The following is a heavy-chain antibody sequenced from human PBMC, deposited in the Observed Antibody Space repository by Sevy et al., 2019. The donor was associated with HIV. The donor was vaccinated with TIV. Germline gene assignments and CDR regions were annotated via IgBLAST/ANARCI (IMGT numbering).Heavy chain of an antibody. Sequence: GGSLRLSCAASGFTLSNAWMSWVRQAPGKGLEWVGRIKSKTDGGTTDYAAPVKGRFTISRDDSKNTLYLQMNSLKTEDTAVYYCTTRVRGVIPYDAFDIWGQGSMVTVSS. J-gene: IGHJ3*02. CDR2: IKSKTDGGTT. CDR1: GFTLSNAW. D-gene: IGHD3-10*01. V-gene: IGHV3-15*01. CDR3: TTRVRGVIPYDAFDI.